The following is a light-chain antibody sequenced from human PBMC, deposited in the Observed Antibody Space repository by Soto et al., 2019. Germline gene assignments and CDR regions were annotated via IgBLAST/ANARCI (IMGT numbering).Light chain of an antibody. CDR2: SNN. J-gene: IGLJ2*01. CDR1: CSNIGNNT. CDR3: ATCDDSLNGPV. Sequence: QSVLTQPPSASGTPGQRVTISCSGSCSNIGNNTVNWYQQLPGTAPKLLIYSNNQRPSGVPDRFSGSKSGTSASLAISGLQSEDEAAYYCATCDDSLNGPVFGGGTKLTVL. V-gene: IGLV1-44*01.